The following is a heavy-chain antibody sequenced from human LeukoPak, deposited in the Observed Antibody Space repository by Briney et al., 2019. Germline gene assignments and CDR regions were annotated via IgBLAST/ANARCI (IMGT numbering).Heavy chain of an antibody. CDR3: ARGIGYCSSTSCYKWFDP. Sequence: SETLSLTCAVYGGSFSGYYWSWIRQPPGKGLEWIGEINHSGSTNYNPSLKSRVTISVDTSKNQFSLKLSSVTAADTAVYYCARGIGYCSSTSCYKWFDPWGQGTLVTVSS. J-gene: IGHJ5*02. V-gene: IGHV4-34*01. CDR1: GGSFSGYY. D-gene: IGHD2-2*02. CDR2: INHSGST.